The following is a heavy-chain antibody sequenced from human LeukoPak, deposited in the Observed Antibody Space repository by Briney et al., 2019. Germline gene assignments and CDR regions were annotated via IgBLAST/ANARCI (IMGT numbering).Heavy chain of an antibody. D-gene: IGHD4/OR15-4a*01. J-gene: IGHJ6*02. CDR1: GFTFSSYA. CDR2: ISGSGGST. Sequence: GGSLRLSCAASGFTFSSYAMSWGRQAPGKGLERVSAISGSGGSTYYADSVKSRFTISRDNSKNTLYLQMNSLRAEDTAVYYCAKLTSFYDPGDVWGQGTTVTVSS. CDR3: AKLTSFYDPGDV. V-gene: IGHV3-23*01.